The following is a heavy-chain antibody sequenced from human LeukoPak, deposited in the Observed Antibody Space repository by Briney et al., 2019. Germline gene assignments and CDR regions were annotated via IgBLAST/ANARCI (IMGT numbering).Heavy chain of an antibody. V-gene: IGHV4-34*01. D-gene: IGHD6-6*01. CDR3: ARGRQYDSSLFWNFDL. CDR2: INHSGST. CDR1: GGSFSGYY. J-gene: IGHJ2*01. Sequence: SETLSLTCAVYGGSFSGYYWSWIRQSPGKGLEWIGEINHSGSTNYNPSLKSRLTISVDTSKNQFSLKLNSVTAADTAVYYCARGRQYDSSLFWNFDLWGRGTLVTVSS.